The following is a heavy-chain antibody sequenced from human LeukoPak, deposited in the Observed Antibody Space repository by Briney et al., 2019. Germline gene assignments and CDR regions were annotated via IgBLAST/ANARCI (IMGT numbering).Heavy chain of an antibody. CDR1: GYTFTYYG. V-gene: IGHV1-18*01. J-gene: IGHJ5*02. CDR3: ARGDADLSTCQNWFDP. D-gene: IGHD2-21*02. CDR2: ISPHRRNT. Sequence: ASVKVSCKASGYTFTYYGIIWVRQAPGQGLEWMGWISPHRRNTEYAEKLQGRVTMTADTGTSTAYMELRSLRSDDTAVYYCARGDADLSTCQNWFDPWGQGTLVTVSS.